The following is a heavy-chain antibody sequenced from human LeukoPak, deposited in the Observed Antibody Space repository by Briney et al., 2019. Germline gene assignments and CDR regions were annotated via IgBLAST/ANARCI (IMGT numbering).Heavy chain of an antibody. CDR3: ARVSHDSSGYYGDAFDI. D-gene: IGHD3-22*01. CDR1: GFTFSSYW. V-gene: IGHV3-7*01. J-gene: IGHJ3*02. Sequence: PGGSLRLSCAASGFTFSSYWMSWVRQAPGKGLEWVANIKQDGSEKYYVDSVKGRFTISRDNAKNPLYLQMNSLRAEDTAVYYCARVSHDSSGYYGDAFDIWGQGTMVTVSS. CDR2: IKQDGSEK.